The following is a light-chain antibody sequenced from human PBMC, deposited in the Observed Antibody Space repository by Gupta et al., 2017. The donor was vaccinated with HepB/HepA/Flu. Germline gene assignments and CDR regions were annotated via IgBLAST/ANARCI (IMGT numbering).Light chain of an antibody. CDR2: DNN. Sequence: QSVLTQPPSVSAAPGRKVTISCSGSSSNIGNNYVSWYQQLPGTAPKLLIYDNNKRPSGIPDRFSGSKSGTSATLGITGLQTGDEADYYCGTGDSSRVLGVFGGGTKLTVL. CDR3: GTGDSSRVLGV. CDR1: SSNIGNNY. J-gene: IGLJ3*02. V-gene: IGLV1-51*01.